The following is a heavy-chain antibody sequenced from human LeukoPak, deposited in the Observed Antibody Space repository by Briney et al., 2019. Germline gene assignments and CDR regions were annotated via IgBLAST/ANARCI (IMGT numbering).Heavy chain of an antibody. CDR1: GFTFSSYG. D-gene: IGHD6-13*01. CDR3: ARDPHSNSWVDY. CDR2: ISGSGGST. V-gene: IGHV3-23*01. J-gene: IGHJ4*02. Sequence: PGGSLRLSCAASGFTFSSYGMSWVRQAPGKGLEWVSDISGSGGSTYYADSVKGRFTISRDNAKNSLYLQMNSLRAEDTAVYYCARDPHSNSWVDYWGQGTLVTVSS.